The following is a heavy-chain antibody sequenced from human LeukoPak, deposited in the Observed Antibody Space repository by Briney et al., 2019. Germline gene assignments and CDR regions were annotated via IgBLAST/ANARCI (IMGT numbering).Heavy chain of an antibody. J-gene: IGHJ4*02. Sequence: QPGGSLRLSCAASGFTVSSNYMSWVRQAPGKGLEWVSVIYSGGSTYYADSVEGRFTISRDNSKNTLYLQMNSLRTEDTAVYYCARDGSTGWHYFEYWGQGTLVTVSP. CDR2: IYSGGST. V-gene: IGHV3-53*01. CDR3: ARDGSTGWHYFEY. D-gene: IGHD6-19*01. CDR1: GFTVSSNY.